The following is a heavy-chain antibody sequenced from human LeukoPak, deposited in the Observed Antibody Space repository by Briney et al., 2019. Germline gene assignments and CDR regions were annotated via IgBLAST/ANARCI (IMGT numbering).Heavy chain of an antibody. CDR2: VDTAGDT. Sequence: GGSLRLSCAASGSTFSSYDMHWVRQTTGRGLEWVSGVDTAGDTYSPGSVKGRFTISRENAKNSLYLQMNNLRAGDTAVYYCARADLRGYSLDYWGQGTLVAVSS. CDR1: GSTFSSYD. J-gene: IGHJ4*02. CDR3: ARADLRGYSLDY. D-gene: IGHD5-18*01. V-gene: IGHV3-13*01.